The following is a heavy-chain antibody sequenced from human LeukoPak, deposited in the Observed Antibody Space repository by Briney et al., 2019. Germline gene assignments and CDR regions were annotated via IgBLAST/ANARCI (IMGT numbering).Heavy chain of an antibody. Sequence: GGSLRLSCAASGFTFSSYNMNWVRQAPGKGLEWVSFISSSSSHIYYADSVKGRFTISRDNAKNSLYLQMNSLRVEDTAVYYCSDVSGSYWGQGTLVTVSS. V-gene: IGHV3-21*01. CDR3: SDVSGSY. J-gene: IGHJ4*02. CDR2: ISSSSSHI. D-gene: IGHD3-10*01. CDR1: GFTFSSYN.